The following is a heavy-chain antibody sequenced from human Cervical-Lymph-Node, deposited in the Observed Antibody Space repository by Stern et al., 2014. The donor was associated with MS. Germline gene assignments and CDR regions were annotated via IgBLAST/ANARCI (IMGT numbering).Heavy chain of an antibody. J-gene: IGHJ1*01. Sequence: QVQLVQSGADVKKPGASVKVSCKTSGYSFSNFGVSWVRQAPGQGLEWMGWISAYNGNTNYAEKFRGRVFMTTDAATSTAYLELQSLRADDTAVYFCARDAPWLAQGTLLHWGQGTLVAVSS. D-gene: IGHD6-19*01. CDR3: ARDAPWLAQGTLLH. CDR2: ISAYNGNT. CDR1: GYSFSNFG. V-gene: IGHV1-18*01.